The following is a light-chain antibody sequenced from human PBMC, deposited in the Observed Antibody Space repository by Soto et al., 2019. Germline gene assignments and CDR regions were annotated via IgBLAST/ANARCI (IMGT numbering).Light chain of an antibody. CDR2: DAS. CDR3: QQYDNLPA. CDR1: QDISNY. Sequence: DIQMTQSPSSLSASVGDRVTITCQASQDISNYLNWYQQKPGKAHKLLIYDASNLETGVPSRFSGSGSGTDFTFTISSLPPEDIATYYCQQYDNLPAVGPGTKVDIK. V-gene: IGKV1-33*01. J-gene: IGKJ3*01.